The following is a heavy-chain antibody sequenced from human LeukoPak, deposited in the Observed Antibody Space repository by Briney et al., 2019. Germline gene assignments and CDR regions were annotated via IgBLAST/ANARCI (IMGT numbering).Heavy chain of an antibody. CDR2: INPNSGGT. J-gene: IGHJ5*02. Sequence: ASVKVSCKASGYTFTGYYMHWVRQAPGQGLEWMGRINPNSGGTNYAQKFQGRVTMTRDTSISTAYMELSRLRSDDTAVYYCARELPFGDKKMATIKNRWFDPWGQGTLVTVSS. D-gene: IGHD5-24*01. V-gene: IGHV1-2*06. CDR1: GYTFTGYY. CDR3: ARELPFGDKKMATIKNRWFDP.